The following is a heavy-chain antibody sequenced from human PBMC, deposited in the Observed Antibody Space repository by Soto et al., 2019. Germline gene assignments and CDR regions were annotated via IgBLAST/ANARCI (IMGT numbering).Heavy chain of an antibody. D-gene: IGHD6-19*01. J-gene: IGHJ4*02. CDR3: ARATYSSGFFDY. CDR1: GGTISSYA. Sequence: SVKVSCKASGGTISSYAISWVRQAPGQGLEWMGGIIPIFGTANYAQKFQGRVTITADESTSTAYMELSSLRSEDTAVYYCARATYSSGFFDYWGQGTLVTVSS. V-gene: IGHV1-69*13. CDR2: IIPIFGTA.